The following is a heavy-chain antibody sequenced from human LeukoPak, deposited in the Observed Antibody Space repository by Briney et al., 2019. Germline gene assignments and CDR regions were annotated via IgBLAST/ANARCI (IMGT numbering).Heavy chain of an antibody. CDR2: INPSGGST. CDR3: ARDLRQRANWFDP. J-gene: IGHJ5*02. V-gene: IGHV1-46*01. CDR1: GYTFTSYY. Sequence: GASVKVSCKASGYTFTSYYMHWVRQAPGQGLEWMGIINPSGGSTSYAQKFQGRVTMTRDTSTSTAYMELRSLRSDDTAVYYCARDLRQRANWFDPWGQGTLVTVSS. D-gene: IGHD6-25*01.